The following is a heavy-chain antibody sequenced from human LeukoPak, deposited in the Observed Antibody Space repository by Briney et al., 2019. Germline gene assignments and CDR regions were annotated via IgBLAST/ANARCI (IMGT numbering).Heavy chain of an antibody. CDR2: IYYSGST. J-gene: IGHJ4*02. CDR1: GGSISSYY. CDR3: AREAVAGTYFDY. V-gene: IGHV4-59*01. D-gene: IGHD6-19*01. Sequence: PSETLSLTCTVSGGSISSYYSSWIRQPPGKGLEWIGYIYYSGSTNYNPSLKSRVTISVDSSKNQFSLKLSSVTAADTAVYYCAREAVAGTYFDYWGQGTLVTVSS.